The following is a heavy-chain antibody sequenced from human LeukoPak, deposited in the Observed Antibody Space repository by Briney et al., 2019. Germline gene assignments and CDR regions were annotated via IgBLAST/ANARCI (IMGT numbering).Heavy chain of an antibody. CDR2: INPNSGDT. D-gene: IGHD5-12*01. CDR3: AKNPYEYYFDY. CDR1: GYTFTGYY. J-gene: IGHJ4*02. Sequence: ASVKVSCKASGYTFTGYYMHWVRQAPGQGLEWMEWINPNSGDTNYAQKFQGRVTMTRDTSINIGYMELSRLRTDDTAVYFCAKNPYEYYFDYWGQGTLVTVSS. V-gene: IGHV1-2*02.